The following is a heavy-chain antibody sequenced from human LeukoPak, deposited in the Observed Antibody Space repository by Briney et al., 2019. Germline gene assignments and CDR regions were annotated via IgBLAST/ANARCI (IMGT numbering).Heavy chain of an antibody. Sequence: SETLSLTCAVYGGSFSGYYWSWIRQPPGKGLEWIGYIYYSGSTNYNPSLKSRVTISVDTSKNQFSLKLSSVTAADTAVYYCARGTGYCSGGSCSWGQGTLVTVSS. CDR3: ARGTGYCSGGSCS. D-gene: IGHD2-15*01. CDR1: GGSFSGYY. V-gene: IGHV4-59*01. CDR2: IYYSGST. J-gene: IGHJ5*02.